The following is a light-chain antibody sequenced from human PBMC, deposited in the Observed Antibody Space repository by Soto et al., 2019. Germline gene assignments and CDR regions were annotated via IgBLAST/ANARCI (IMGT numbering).Light chain of an antibody. CDR1: QSVSSN. J-gene: IGKJ1*01. Sequence: EIVMTQSPATLSVSPGERATLSCRASQSVSSNLAWYQQKPGQAPRLLIYGASTRATGIPARFSGSGSGTEFTLTISSLQSDDIATYYCQQRSNWSWTFGQGTKVDIK. V-gene: IGKV3-15*01. CDR3: QQRSNWSWT. CDR2: GAS.